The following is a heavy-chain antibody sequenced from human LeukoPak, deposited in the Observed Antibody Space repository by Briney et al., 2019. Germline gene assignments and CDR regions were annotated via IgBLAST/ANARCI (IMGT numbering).Heavy chain of an antibody. CDR3: TRHGGIGTSSYDMDV. J-gene: IGHJ6*02. CDR2: IYPGDSDT. CDR1: GYSFTSYW. D-gene: IGHD1-7*01. Sequence: GESLKISCKGSGYSFTSYWIGWVRQMPGKGLEWMGIIYPGDSDTTYSPSFQGQVTISADKSINTAYLQWSRLEASDTAIYYCTRHGGIGTSSYDMDVWGQGTTVTVSS. V-gene: IGHV5-51*01.